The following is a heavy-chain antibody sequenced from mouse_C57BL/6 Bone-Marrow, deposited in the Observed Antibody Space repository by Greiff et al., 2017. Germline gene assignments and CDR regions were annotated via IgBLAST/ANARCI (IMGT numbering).Heavy chain of an antibody. J-gene: IGHJ3*01. V-gene: IGHV1-78*01. CDR3: ARQGGYAGGWFAY. D-gene: IGHD2-2*01. CDR1: GYTFTDHT. Sequence: QVQLQQSDAELVKPGASVKISCKVSGYTFTDHTIHWMKQRPEQGLEWIGYIYPRDGSTKYNEKFKGKATLTADKSSSTAYMQHNSLTTEDSAVYFCARQGGYAGGWFAYWGQGTLVTVSA. CDR2: IYPRDGST.